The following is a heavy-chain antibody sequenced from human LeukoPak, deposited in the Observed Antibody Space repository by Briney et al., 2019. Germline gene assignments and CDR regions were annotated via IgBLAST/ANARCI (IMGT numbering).Heavy chain of an antibody. CDR1: GFTFSSYA. V-gene: IGHV3-23*01. D-gene: IGHD6-6*01. Sequence: GGPLRLSCAASGFTFSSYAMSWVRQAPGKGLEWVSAISGSGGSTYYADSVKGRFTISRDNSKNTLYLQMNSLRAEDTAVYYCARDRDIKLAARLLSYYYGMDVWGQGTTVTVSS. CDR2: ISGSGGST. CDR3: ARDRDIKLAARLLSYYYGMDV. J-gene: IGHJ6*02.